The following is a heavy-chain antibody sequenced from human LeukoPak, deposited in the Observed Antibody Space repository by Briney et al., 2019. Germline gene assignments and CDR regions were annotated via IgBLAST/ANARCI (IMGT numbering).Heavy chain of an antibody. J-gene: IGHJ6*02. CDR3: ASRQDCSGGSCYSGDYCYYYGMDV. CDR2: INHSGST. Sequence: SETLSLTCAVCGGSFSGYYWSWIRQPPGKGLEWIGEINHSGSTNYNPSLKSRVTISVDTSKNQFSLKLSSVTAADTAVHYCASRQDCSGGSCYSGDYCYYYGMDVWGQGTTVTVSS. V-gene: IGHV4-34*01. D-gene: IGHD2-15*01. CDR1: GGSFSGYY.